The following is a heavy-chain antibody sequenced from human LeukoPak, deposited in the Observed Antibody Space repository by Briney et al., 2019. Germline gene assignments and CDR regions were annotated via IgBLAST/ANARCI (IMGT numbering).Heavy chain of an antibody. D-gene: IGHD4-11*01. Sequence: PSETLSLTCTVSGGSISSYYWSWIRQPPGKGLEWIGYIYYSGSTNYNPSLKSRVTISVDTSKNQFSLKLSSVTAADTAVYYCARGGYDYSNYFDYRGQGTLVTVSS. J-gene: IGHJ4*02. V-gene: IGHV4-59*01. CDR3: ARGGYDYSNYFDY. CDR1: GGSISSYY. CDR2: IYYSGST.